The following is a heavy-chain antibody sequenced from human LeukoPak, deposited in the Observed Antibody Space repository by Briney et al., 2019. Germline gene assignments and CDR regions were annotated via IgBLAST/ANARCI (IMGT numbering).Heavy chain of an antibody. CDR1: GFTFSSYA. J-gene: IGHJ4*02. V-gene: IGHV3-23*01. CDR2: ISGGGDYT. D-gene: IGHD6-19*01. CDR3: AKTGGFSSGCHDY. Sequence: GGSPRLSCAASGFTFSSYAMSWVRQAPGKGLEWVSAISGGGDYTYYADSVKGRFTISRDKSKNTLYLQMNSLRAEDTAEYFCAKTGGFSSGCHDYWGQGTLVTVSS.